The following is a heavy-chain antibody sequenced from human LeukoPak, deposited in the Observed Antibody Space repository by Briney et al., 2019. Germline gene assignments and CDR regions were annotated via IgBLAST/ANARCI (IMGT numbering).Heavy chain of an antibody. J-gene: IGHJ5*02. V-gene: IGHV1-46*01. CDR2: INPSGGST. CDR1: GYTFTSYY. Sequence: ASVKVSCKASGYTFTSYYMHWVRRAPGQGLEWMGIINPSGGSTSYAQKFQGRVTMTRDTSTSTVYMELSSLRSEDTAVYYCATVKLSRSSGYSTNWFDPWGQGTLVTVSS. CDR3: ATVKLSRSSGYSTNWFDP. D-gene: IGHD6-13*01.